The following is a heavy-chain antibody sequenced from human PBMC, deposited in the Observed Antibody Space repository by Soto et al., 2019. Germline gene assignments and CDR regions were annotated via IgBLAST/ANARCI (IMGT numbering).Heavy chain of an antibody. Sequence: SETLSLTCTVSGGSISSYYWSWIRQPAGKGLEWIGRIYTSGSTNYNPSLKSRVTMSVDTAKNQFSLKRSSVTAADTAVYYCAREVVTALDAFDIWGQGTMVTVSS. CDR1: GGSISSYY. CDR2: IYTSGST. D-gene: IGHD2-21*02. V-gene: IGHV4-4*07. CDR3: AREVVTALDAFDI. J-gene: IGHJ3*02.